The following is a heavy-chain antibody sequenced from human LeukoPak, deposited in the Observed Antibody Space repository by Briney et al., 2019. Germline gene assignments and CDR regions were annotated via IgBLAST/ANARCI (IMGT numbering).Heavy chain of an antibody. D-gene: IGHD6-19*01. J-gene: IGHJ6*03. Sequence: ASVKVSCKASGYSFSDYYMNWVRQAPGQGLEWMGRINPYSGGTKFAQKLQGRVTLTRDTSTSTVYMELSRLTSGDTALYYCARDTSGWSNGKFYFYMDVWGKGTTVTVSS. CDR2: INPYSGGT. CDR3: ARDTSGWSNGKFYFYMDV. V-gene: IGHV1-2*06. CDR1: GYSFSDYY.